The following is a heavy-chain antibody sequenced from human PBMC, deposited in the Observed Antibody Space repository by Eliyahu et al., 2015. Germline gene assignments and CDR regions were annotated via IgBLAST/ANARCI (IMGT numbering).Heavy chain of an antibody. J-gene: IGHJ6*03. V-gene: IGHV3-33*01. CDR2: IWYDGSNK. D-gene: IGHD6-19*01. CDR1: GFTFSXXG. CDR3: ARCGITVAGEFYYYYHMDV. Sequence: QVQLVESGGGVVQPGRSLRLXCAAXGFTFSXXGXXWVRQAPGKGLEWVAVIWYDGSNKYYADSVKGRFTISRDNSKNTLYLQMNSLRGEDTAVYYCARCGITVAGEFYYYYHMDVWGKGTTVTVSS.